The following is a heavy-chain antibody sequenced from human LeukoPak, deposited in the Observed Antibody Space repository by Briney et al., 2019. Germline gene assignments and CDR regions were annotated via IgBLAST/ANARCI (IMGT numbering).Heavy chain of an antibody. CDR3: ARGQWLVTR. Sequence: GGSLRLSCAASGFTFSDNYMSWIRQAPGKGLEWVSYISSSGNTTYNADSVKGRFSITRDNAKNSLYLQMNSLRAEDTAVYYCARGQWLVTRWGQGTLVTVSS. V-gene: IGHV3-11*04. CDR1: GFTFSDNY. J-gene: IGHJ4*02. D-gene: IGHD6-19*01. CDR2: ISSSGNTT.